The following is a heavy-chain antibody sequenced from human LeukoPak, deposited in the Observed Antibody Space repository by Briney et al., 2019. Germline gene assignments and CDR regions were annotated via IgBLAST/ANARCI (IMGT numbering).Heavy chain of an antibody. CDR1: GCSISSSSYY. D-gene: IGHD5-18*01. J-gene: IGHJ4*02. Sequence: SETLSLTCTVSGCSISSSSYYWGWIRQPPGKGLEWIGSIYYSGSTYYNPSLKSRVTISVDTSKNQFSLKLSSVTAADTAVYYCASTYSYGSYYFDYWGQGTLVTVSS. V-gene: IGHV4-39*01. CDR3: ASTYSYGSYYFDY. CDR2: IYYSGST.